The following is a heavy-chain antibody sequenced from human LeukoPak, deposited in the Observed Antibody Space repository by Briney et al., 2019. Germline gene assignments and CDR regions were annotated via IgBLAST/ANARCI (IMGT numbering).Heavy chain of an antibody. CDR3: ARGGYSSTLYGRYQH. J-gene: IGHJ1*01. D-gene: IGHD6-13*01. CDR1: GFTFSSYS. Sequence: GGSLRLSCAASGFTFSSYSMNWVRQAPGKGLEWVSSISSSSSYIYYADSVKGRFTISRDNAKNSLYLQMNSLRAEDTAVYYCARGGYSSTLYGRYQHWGQGTLVTVSP. CDR2: ISSSSSYI. V-gene: IGHV3-21*01.